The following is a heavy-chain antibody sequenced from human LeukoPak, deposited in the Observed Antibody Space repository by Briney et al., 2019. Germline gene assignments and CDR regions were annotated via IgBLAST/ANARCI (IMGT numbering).Heavy chain of an antibody. CDR3: ATATERYCSSTSCFPYDYYYMDV. CDR2: FDPEDGET. D-gene: IGHD2-2*01. CDR1: GYTLTELS. V-gene: IGHV1-24*01. J-gene: IGHJ6*03. Sequence: ASVKVSCKVSGYTLTELSMHWVRQAPGKGLEWMGGFDPEDGETIYAQKFQGRVTMTEDTSTDTAYMELSSPRSEDTAVYYCATATERYCSSTSCFPYDYYYMDVWGKGTTVTVSS.